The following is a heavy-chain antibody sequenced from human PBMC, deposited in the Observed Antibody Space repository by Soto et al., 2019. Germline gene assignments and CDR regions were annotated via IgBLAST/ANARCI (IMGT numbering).Heavy chain of an antibody. D-gene: IGHD6-13*01. J-gene: IGHJ4*02. CDR2: ISAYNGNT. CDR3: ARSIAAAGPDY. CDR1: GFTLFSHG. Sequence: APMKGSCQASGFTLFSHGISWGGQAPGQGLEWMGWISAYNGNTNYAQKLQGRVTMTTDTSTSTAYMELRSLRSDDTAVYYCARSIAAAGPDYWGQGTLVTVSS. V-gene: IGHV1-18*01.